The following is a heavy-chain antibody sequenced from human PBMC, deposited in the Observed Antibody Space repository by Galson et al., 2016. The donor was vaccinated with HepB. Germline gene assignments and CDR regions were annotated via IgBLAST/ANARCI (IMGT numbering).Heavy chain of an antibody. CDR3: NYVRNLAVAPTNFDY. Sequence: SVKVSCKASGGTFSKYGISWVRQAPGQGLEWMGGIIPIFGTVNYAQKFQGRVTITADESTSTAYMELSSLRSEDTAVYYCNYVRNLAVAPTNFDYWGQGTLVTVSS. D-gene: IGHD6-19*01. CDR1: GGTFSKYG. CDR2: IIPIFGTV. V-gene: IGHV1-69*13. J-gene: IGHJ4*02.